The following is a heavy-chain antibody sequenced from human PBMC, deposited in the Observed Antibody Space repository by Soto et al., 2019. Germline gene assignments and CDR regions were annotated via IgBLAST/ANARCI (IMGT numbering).Heavy chain of an antibody. Sequence: QVQLVESGGGVVQPGRSLRLSCTASGFTFSSYAMHWVRQAPGKGLEWVAVISYDGSNKYYADSVKGRFTISRDNSKNTLYLQMNSLRAEDTAVYYGARDKRDLRFMEWSYYFAYWGQGTLVTVSS. J-gene: IGHJ4*02. CDR3: ARDKRDLRFMEWSYYFAY. D-gene: IGHD3-3*01. CDR2: ISYDGSNK. CDR1: GFTFSSYA. V-gene: IGHV3-30-3*01.